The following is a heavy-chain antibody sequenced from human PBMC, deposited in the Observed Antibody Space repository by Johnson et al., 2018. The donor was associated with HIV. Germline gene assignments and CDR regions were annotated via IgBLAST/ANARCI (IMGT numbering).Heavy chain of an antibody. J-gene: IGHJ3*02. CDR3: ARACRDGYTCDAFDI. Sequence: VQLVESGGGLVQPGGSLRLSCAASGFTVSSYYMTLVRQAPGKGLEWVSVLFSGGSTYYADSVKGRFTISRDNSKNTLYLQMNSLRAEDTAVYYCARACRDGYTCDAFDIWGQGTMVTVSS. D-gene: IGHD5-24*01. CDR1: GFTVSSYY. V-gene: IGHV3-66*01. CDR2: LFSGGST.